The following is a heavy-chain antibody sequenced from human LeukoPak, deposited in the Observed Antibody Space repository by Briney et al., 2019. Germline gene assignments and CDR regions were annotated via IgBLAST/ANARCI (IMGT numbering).Heavy chain of an antibody. CDR3: AKDVCTSPRCLLYFDS. J-gene: IGHJ4*02. CDR2: ISGFNT. CDR1: GFAFSDYA. Sequence: GGSLRLSCTTSGFAFSDYAKNWVRQAPGKGPERVLGISGFNTYYADSVKGRFSIFRDNSKNVLYLQMDRLRAEDTAVYSCAKDVCTSPRCLLYFDSWGQGTLVTVSS. D-gene: IGHD2-8*01. V-gene: IGHV3-23*01.